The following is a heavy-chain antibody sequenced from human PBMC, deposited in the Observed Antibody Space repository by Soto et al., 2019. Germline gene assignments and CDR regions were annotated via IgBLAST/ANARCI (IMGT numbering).Heavy chain of an antibody. Sequence: PGGSLRLSCAASGFTFNSYWIHWVRQAPGKGLVWVSRVNSDGSYTDYADSVKGRFTISRDNAKNTSSLQMDNLRVDDTALYYCARAIGRPDAFWGQGTLVTVSS. CDR3: ARAIGRPDAF. D-gene: IGHD3-16*01. CDR1: GFTFNSYW. V-gene: IGHV3-74*01. J-gene: IGHJ4*02. CDR2: VNSDGSYT.